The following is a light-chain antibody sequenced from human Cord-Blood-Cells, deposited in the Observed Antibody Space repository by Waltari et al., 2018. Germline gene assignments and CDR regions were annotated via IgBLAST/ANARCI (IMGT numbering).Light chain of an antibody. J-gene: IGKJ2*01. CDR3: QQYDNLP. V-gene: IGKV1-33*01. Sequence: DIQMTQSPSSLSASVGDRVTITCQVSQDISNYLNWYQQKPGKAPKLLIYDASNLETGVPSRFSGSGSGTDFTFTISSLQPEDIATYYCQQYDNLPFGQGTKLEIK. CDR1: QDISNY. CDR2: DAS.